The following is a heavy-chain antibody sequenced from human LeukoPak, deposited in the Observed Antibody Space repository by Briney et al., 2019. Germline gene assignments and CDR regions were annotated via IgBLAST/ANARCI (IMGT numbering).Heavy chain of an antibody. V-gene: IGHV3-15*01. J-gene: IGHJ4*02. Sequence: WIRQPPGKGLEWVGRIKSKTDDGTTDYAAPVRGRFTISRDDSKNTVHLQMNSRKSEDTAVYYCVTDGPYYYGSGYHLSYWGQGTLVTVSS. CDR3: VTDGPYYYGSGYHLSY. CDR2: IKSKTDDGTT. D-gene: IGHD3-10*01.